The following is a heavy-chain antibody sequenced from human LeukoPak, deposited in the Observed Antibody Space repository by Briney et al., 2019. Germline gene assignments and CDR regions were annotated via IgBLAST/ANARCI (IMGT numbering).Heavy chain of an antibody. CDR3: ARPMAPTRNDAFDI. J-gene: IGHJ3*02. Sequence: LGESLQISCKGSGYRFTSYWIGWVRQTPGKGLEWMGIIYPGDSDTRYSPSFQGQVTISADKSISTAYLQWSSLKASDTAMYYCARPMAPTRNDAFDIWGQGTMVTVSS. D-gene: IGHD5-24*01. CDR2: IYPGDSDT. CDR1: GYRFTSYW. V-gene: IGHV5-51*01.